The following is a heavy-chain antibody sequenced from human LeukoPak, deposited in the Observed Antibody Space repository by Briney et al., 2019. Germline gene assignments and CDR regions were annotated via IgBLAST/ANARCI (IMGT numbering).Heavy chain of an antibody. V-gene: IGHV3-21*01. Sequence: GGSLRLSCAASGFTFITYSMNWVRQAPGKGPEWVSSISSSGIYIYYADSVKGRFTISRDNAKNSLYLQMNSLRAEDTAVYYCARSRQHHYESSGNYKIFNWYFDLWGRGTLVTVSS. CDR2: ISSSGIYI. D-gene: IGHD3-22*01. CDR3: ARSRQHHYESSGNYKIFNWYFDL. CDR1: GFTFITYS. J-gene: IGHJ2*01.